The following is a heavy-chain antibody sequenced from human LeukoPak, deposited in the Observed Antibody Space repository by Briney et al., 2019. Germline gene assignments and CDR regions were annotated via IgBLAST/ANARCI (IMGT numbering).Heavy chain of an antibody. CDR1: GFTFSSYG. CDR2: ISYDGSDK. V-gene: IGHV3-30*18. CDR3: AKGHDSSGYSQTFFDY. J-gene: IGHJ4*02. D-gene: IGHD3-22*01. Sequence: GGSLRLSCAASGFTFSSYGMHWVRQAPGRGLEWVAVISYDGSDKYYADSVKGRLTISRDNSKNTLYLQMNSLRAEDTAVYYCAKGHDSSGYSQTFFDYWGQGTLVTVSS.